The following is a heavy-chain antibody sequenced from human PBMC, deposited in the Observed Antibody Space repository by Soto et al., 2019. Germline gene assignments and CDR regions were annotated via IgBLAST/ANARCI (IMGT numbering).Heavy chain of an antibody. V-gene: IGHV3-30*03. J-gene: IGHJ4*02. D-gene: IGHD4-17*01. CDR3: TRRDDFGTFESHF. Sequence: GGSLRLPCAASGFPFSSYGMDWVRPAPGKGLEWVAVISYDGSNKYYADSVKDRFTISRDDSKSTSYLQVNSLKTDDTAVYYCTRRDDFGTFESHFWGQGTLVTVSS. CDR1: GFPFSSYG. CDR2: ISYDGSNK.